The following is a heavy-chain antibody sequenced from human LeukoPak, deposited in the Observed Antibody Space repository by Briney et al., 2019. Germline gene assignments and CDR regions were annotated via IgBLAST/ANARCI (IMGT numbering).Heavy chain of an antibody. Sequence: GGSLRLSCAASGFTLSSYSMNWVRQAPGKGLEWVSYISSSSTIIYYADSVKGRFTISRDNAKNSLYLQMNSLKTEDTAVYYCTRGLVVAYYMDVWGKGTTVTVSS. CDR1: GFTLSSYS. D-gene: IGHD2-15*01. J-gene: IGHJ6*03. V-gene: IGHV3-48*01. CDR2: ISSSSTII. CDR3: TRGLVVAYYMDV.